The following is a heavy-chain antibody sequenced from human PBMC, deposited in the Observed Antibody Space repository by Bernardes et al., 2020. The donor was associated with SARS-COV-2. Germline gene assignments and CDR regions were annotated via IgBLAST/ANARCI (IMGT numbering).Heavy chain of an antibody. J-gene: IGHJ5*02. Sequence: SETLSLTCTVSGGSISSGDYYWSWIRQPPGKGLEWIGYIYYSGSTYYNPSLKSRVTISVDTSKNQFSLKLSSVTAADTAVYYCARAPLRGDNNWFDPWGQGTLVTVSS. CDR2: IYYSGST. CDR3: ARAPLRGDNNWFDP. D-gene: IGHD7-27*01. V-gene: IGHV4-30-4*01. CDR1: GGSISSGDYY.